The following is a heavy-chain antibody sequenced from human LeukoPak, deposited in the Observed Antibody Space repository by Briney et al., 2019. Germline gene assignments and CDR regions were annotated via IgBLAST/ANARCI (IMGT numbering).Heavy chain of an antibody. D-gene: IGHD5-24*01. CDR1: GLTFSRYD. CDR2: INADYSNT. Sequence: GGSLSLSCTPSGLTFSRYDVSWVRQSPGKGLEWVSSINADYSNTFYADSVEGRFTISRDKSKNKVDLQMNSPRAEDSAQFFCANDPGGEATIDSWGQGVVVSVS. J-gene: IGHJ4*02. V-gene: IGHV3-23*01. CDR3: ANDPGGEATIDS.